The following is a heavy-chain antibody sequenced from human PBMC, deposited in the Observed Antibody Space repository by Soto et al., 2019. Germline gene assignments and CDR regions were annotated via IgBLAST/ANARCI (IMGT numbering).Heavy chain of an antibody. CDR3: ARAGYYGSGILL. J-gene: IGHJ4*02. Sequence: EVQLVESGGGLVQPGGSLRLSCAASGFTFNSYGMNWVRQAPGKGLEWVSYISSSSSTIYYADSVKGRFTISRDNAKNSLYLQMNSLRDDDTAVYYCARAGYYGSGILLWGQGTLVTVSS. CDR2: ISSSSSTI. CDR1: GFTFNSYG. V-gene: IGHV3-48*02. D-gene: IGHD3-10*01.